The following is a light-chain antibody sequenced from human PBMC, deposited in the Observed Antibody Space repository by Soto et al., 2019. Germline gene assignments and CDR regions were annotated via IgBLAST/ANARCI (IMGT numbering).Light chain of an antibody. V-gene: IGLV4-69*01. CDR3: QTWGSGIVV. CDR1: SGHSNYA. CDR2: LNSDGSH. Sequence: QSVLTQSPSASASLGASVKLTCTLSSGHSNYAIAWHQQQSEKGPRYLMKLNSDGSHSKGDGIPDRFSGSSSGAVRYRTISSLQSEDEADYYCQTWGSGIVVFGGGTQLTVL. J-gene: IGLJ2*01.